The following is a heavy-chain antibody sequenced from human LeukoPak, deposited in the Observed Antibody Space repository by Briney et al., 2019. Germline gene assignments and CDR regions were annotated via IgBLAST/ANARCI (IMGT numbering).Heavy chain of an antibody. V-gene: IGHV1-2*02. CDR1: GYTFTGHY. CDR3: AGPYQLLSYDAFDI. Sequence: ASVKVSCKASGYTFTGHYMHWVRQAPGQGLEWMGWINPNSGGTNYAQKFQGRVTMTRDTSISTAYMELSRLRSDDTAVYYCAGPYQLLSYDAFDIWGQGTMVTVSS. D-gene: IGHD2-2*01. J-gene: IGHJ3*02. CDR2: INPNSGGT.